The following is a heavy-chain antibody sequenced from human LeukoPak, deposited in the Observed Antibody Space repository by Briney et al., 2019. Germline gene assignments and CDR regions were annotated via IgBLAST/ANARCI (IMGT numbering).Heavy chain of an antibody. CDR1: GYTFTGYY. D-gene: IGHD6-19*01. CDR2: INPNSGGT. Sequence: ASVKVSCKASGYTFTGYYMHWVRQAPGQGLEWMGWINPNSGGTNYAQKFQGRVTMTRDTSISTAYMELSRLRSDDTAVYYCARVPPRLSTVAGTGWFDPWGQGTLVTVSS. CDR3: ARVPPRLSTVAGTGWFDP. J-gene: IGHJ5*02. V-gene: IGHV1-2*02.